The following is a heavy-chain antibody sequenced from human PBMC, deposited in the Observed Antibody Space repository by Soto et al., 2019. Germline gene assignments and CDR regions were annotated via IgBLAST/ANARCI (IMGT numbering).Heavy chain of an antibody. Sequence: EVQVLESGGGLVQPGGSLRLSCAASGFTFSRYGMNWVRQAPGKGLEWVSGVRSDGDTTYNADSVKGRFTVSRDNFRNPVELQMNSLSVEDTAVYYCAKGKGVGATPDGANCWGQGTLVTVSP. J-gene: IGHJ4*02. V-gene: IGHV3-23*01. CDR2: VRSDGDTT. D-gene: IGHD1-26*01. CDR1: GFTFSRYG. CDR3: AKGKGVGATPDGANC.